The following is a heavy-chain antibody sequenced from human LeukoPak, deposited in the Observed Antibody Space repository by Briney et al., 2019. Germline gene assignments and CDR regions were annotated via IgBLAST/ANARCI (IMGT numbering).Heavy chain of an antibody. CDR3: ARRVRSADYRLDY. CDR1: GGSFTIYS. D-gene: IGHD4-11*01. J-gene: IGHJ4*02. Sequence: PSETLSLTCAVYGGSFTIYSWTWIRQPPGKSLEWVGEISPSGNTQYNPSLKSRVTISLDASKSQFYLKLNSVTAADTAVYYCARRVRSADYRLDYWGQGTLVAVSS. CDR2: ISPSGNT. V-gene: IGHV4-34*01.